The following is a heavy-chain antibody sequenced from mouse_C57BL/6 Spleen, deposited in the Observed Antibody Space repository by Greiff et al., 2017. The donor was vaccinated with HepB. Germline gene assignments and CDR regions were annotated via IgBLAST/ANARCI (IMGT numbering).Heavy chain of an antibody. CDR2: IYPGSGKT. CDR3: ARWGSYDGFAY. Sequence: VMVVESGAELVRPGASVKLSCKASGYTFTDYYINWVKQRPGQGLEWIARIYPGSGKTYYNEKFTAKATLTAEKSSSTAYMQLSSLTSEDSAVYFCARWGSYDGFAYWGQVALVTVSA. V-gene: IGHV1-76*01. D-gene: IGHD2-10*01. J-gene: IGHJ3*01. CDR1: GYTFTDYY.